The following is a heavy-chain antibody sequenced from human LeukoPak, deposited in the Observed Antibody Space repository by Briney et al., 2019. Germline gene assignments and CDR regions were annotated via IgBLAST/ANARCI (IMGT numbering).Heavy chain of an antibody. Sequence: GGSLRLSCAASGFTFSSYSMNWVRQAPGKGLEWVSSISSSSSYIYYADSVKGRFTISRDNAKNSLYLQMNSLRAEDTAVYYCARDTYYDILTGYRFFDYWGQGTLVTVS. J-gene: IGHJ4*02. CDR1: GFTFSSYS. CDR2: ISSSSSYI. CDR3: ARDTYYDILTGYRFFDY. D-gene: IGHD3-9*01. V-gene: IGHV3-21*01.